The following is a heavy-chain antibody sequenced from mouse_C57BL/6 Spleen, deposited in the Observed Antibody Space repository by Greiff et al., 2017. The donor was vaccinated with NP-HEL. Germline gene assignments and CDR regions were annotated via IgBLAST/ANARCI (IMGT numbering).Heavy chain of an antibody. CDR2: ISNLAYSI. CDR3: ARQYGNYAMDY. D-gene: IGHD2-1*01. V-gene: IGHV5-15*01. J-gene: IGHJ4*01. Sequence: EVKLMESGGGLVQPGGSLKLSCAASGFTFSDYGMAWVRQAPRKGPEWVAFISNLAYSIYYADTVTGRFTISRENAKNTLYLEMSSLRSEDTAMYYCARQYGNYAMDYWGQGTSVTVSS. CDR1: GFTFSDYG.